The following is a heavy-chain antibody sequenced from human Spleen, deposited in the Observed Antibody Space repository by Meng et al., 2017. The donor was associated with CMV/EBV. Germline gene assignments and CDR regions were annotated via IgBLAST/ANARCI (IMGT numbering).Heavy chain of an antibody. D-gene: IGHD2-15*01. J-gene: IGHJ5*02. CDR2: IYYSGST. Sequence: VSGGSISSGGYYWSWIRQHPGKGLEWIGCIYYSGSTYYNPSLKSRVTISVDTSKNQFSLKLSSVTAAETAVYYCAGSRGTNPPWFDPWGQGTLVTVSS. CDR3: AGSRGTNPPWFDP. CDR1: GGSISSGGYY. V-gene: IGHV4-39*01.